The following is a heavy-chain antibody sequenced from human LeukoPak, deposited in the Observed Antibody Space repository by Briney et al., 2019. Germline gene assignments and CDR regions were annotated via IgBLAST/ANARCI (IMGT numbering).Heavy chain of an antibody. J-gene: IGHJ4*02. V-gene: IGHV4-39*01. CDR1: GGSISSNSYY. D-gene: IGHD3-22*01. CDR2: IYYSGGT. CDR3: ARRDHYYDSSGYRAHFDY. Sequence: SETLSLTCSVSGGSISSNSYYRGWIRQPPGKGLEWMGHIYYSGGTYYNPSLKSRVTISVDTSKNQFSLKLNSVTAADTAVYYCARRDHYYDSSGYRAHFDYWGQGTLVTVSS.